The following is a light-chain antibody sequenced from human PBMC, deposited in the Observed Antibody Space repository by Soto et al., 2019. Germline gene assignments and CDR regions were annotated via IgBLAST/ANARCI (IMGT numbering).Light chain of an antibody. CDR2: WAA. CDR3: HQYDSVPWT. J-gene: IGKJ1*01. Sequence: DIVMTQSPDSLAVSLGERATINCKSSQSVLYSSNNKNYLAWYQQKPGQPPKLLIYWAATRESGVPDRFSGSGSRTDFTLTISSLQAEDVAVYYCHQYDSVPWTFGQGTKVEIK. CDR1: QSVLYSSNNKNY. V-gene: IGKV4-1*01.